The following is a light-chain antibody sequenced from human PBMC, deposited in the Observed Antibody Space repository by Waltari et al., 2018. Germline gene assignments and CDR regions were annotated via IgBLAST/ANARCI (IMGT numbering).Light chain of an antibody. CDR1: SSDVGFHNY. CDR3: SSYTTSNTWV. Sequence: QSALTQPASVSGSPGKSITISCTGTSSDVGFHNYVSWYQQHPGKAPKLMIYAVNKRPSGVSDRFSGSRSGNTASLTISGLQAEDEADYYCSSYTTSNTWVFGGGTKLTVL. V-gene: IGLV2-14*03. J-gene: IGLJ3*02. CDR2: AVN.